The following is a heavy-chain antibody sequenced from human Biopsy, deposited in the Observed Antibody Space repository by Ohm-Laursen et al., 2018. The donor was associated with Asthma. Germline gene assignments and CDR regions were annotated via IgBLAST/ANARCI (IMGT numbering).Heavy chain of an antibody. Sequence: GASVKVSCKVSGYSFSDFYIHWVQQAPGKGLEWVGLVDPEDGDKIYAERFQGRVTMTADASTDTAYMVLSSLKSDDTAVYYCASAKPLGRVVAAGTSAFDFWGQGTLVTVST. CDR3: ASAKPLGRVVAAGTSAFDF. J-gene: IGHJ4*03. CDR2: VDPEDGDK. D-gene: IGHD2-15*01. CDR1: GYSFSDFY. V-gene: IGHV1-69-2*01.